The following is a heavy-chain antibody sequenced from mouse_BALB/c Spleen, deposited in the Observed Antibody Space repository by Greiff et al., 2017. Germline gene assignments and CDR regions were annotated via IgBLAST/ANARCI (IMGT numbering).Heavy chain of an antibody. D-gene: IGHD2-10*02. J-gene: IGHJ3*01. CDR2: ISSGGST. CDR1: GFTFSSYA. Sequence: EVQLMESGGGLVKPGGSLKLSCAASGFTFSSYAMSWVRQTPEKRLEWVASISSGGSTYYPDSVKGRFTISRDNARNILYLQMSSLRSEDTAMYYCAREKYGNYIFAYWGQGTLVTVSA. V-gene: IGHV5-6-5*01. CDR3: AREKYGNYIFAY.